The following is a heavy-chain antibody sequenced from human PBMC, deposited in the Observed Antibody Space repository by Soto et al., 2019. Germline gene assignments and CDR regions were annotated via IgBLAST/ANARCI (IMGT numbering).Heavy chain of an antibody. J-gene: IGHJ4*02. Sequence: EVQLVESGGGLVQPGGSLRLSCAASGLTVSTNPMSWVRQAPGKGLEWVSVIYTGGGTHYADSVKGRFTISRDNSKNTVKLQMNCLRPADTAVYYCATDGSGHWGQGTLVTVSS. CDR1: GLTVSTNP. CDR3: ATDGSGH. V-gene: IGHV3-66*01. CDR2: IYTGGGT.